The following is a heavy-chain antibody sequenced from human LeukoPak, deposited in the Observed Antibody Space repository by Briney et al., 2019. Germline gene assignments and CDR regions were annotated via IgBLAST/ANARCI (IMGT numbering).Heavy chain of an antibody. J-gene: IGHJ5*02. D-gene: IGHD6-6*01. V-gene: IGHV3-73*01. CDR2: IRNKANSYAT. CDR1: GFTFSGSA. Sequence: GGSLRLSCAASGFTFSGSAMHWVRQASGKGLEWVGRIRNKANSYATAYTASVKGRFTISRGDSMNTAYLQMNSLKTEDTAVYYCTRYSSSDNWFNPWGQGTLVTVSS. CDR3: TRYSSSDNWFNP.